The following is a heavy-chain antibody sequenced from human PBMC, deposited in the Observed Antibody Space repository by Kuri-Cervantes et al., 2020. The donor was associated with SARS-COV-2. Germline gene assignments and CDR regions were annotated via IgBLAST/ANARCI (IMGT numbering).Heavy chain of an antibody. CDR3: AKPYTRYSSSRYTGDY. J-gene: IGHJ4*02. CDR2: ISGSGGST. V-gene: IGHV3-23*01. CDR1: GFTFSNAW. D-gene: IGHD6-13*01. Sequence: GGSLRLSCAASGFTFSNAWMNWVRQAPGKGLEWVSAISGSGGSTYYADSVKGRFTISRDNSKNTLYLQMNSLRAEDTAVYYCAKPYTRYSSSRYTGDYWGQGTLVTVSS.